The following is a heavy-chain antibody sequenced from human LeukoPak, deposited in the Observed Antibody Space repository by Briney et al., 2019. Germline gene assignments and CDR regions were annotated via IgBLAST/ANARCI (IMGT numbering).Heavy chain of an antibody. V-gene: IGHV3-9*01. Sequence: PVGSLRLSCAASGFTFDDYAMHWVRQVPGRGLEWVSGVSWDSTRMAYADSVKGRFTISRDNAKNSLYLQMTSLRPEDTAVYYCSRSPDFWSALDFWGQGTLVAVSS. CDR2: VSWDSTRM. CDR3: SRSPDFWSALDF. J-gene: IGHJ4*02. D-gene: IGHD3-3*01. CDR1: GFTFDDYA.